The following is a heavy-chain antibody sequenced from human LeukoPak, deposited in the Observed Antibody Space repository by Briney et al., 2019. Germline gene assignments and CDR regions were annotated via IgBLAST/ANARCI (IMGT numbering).Heavy chain of an antibody. D-gene: IGHD1-1*01. CDR3: ARDYWNDGDGGDH. J-gene: IGHJ4*02. CDR2: INSDGINT. Sequence: GGSLRLSCAASGFTFSNYWMHWVRQAPGKGLVWVSRINSDGINTSYADSVKGRFTISRDNAKNSLYLQMNSLRAEDTAVYYCARDYWNDGDGGDHWGQGTLVSVSS. V-gene: IGHV3-74*01. CDR1: GFTFSNYW.